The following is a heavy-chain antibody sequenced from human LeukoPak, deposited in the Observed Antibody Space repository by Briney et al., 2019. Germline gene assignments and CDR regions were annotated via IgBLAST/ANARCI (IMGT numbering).Heavy chain of an antibody. J-gene: IGHJ6*02. D-gene: IGHD2-21*01. CDR1: GFTFSSYS. CDR2: ISSSSTTI. CDR3: ARPNCGGTYGMDV. V-gene: IGHV3-48*02. Sequence: PGRSLRLPCAASGFTFSSYSMIWVRQAPGKGLEWVSYISSSSTTIYYADSVKGRFTISRDNAKNSLYLQMDSLRDEDTAVYYCARPNCGGTYGMDVWGQGTTVTVSS.